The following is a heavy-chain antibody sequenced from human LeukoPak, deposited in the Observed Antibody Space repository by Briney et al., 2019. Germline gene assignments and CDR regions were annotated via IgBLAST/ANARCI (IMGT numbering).Heavy chain of an antibody. Sequence: SVKVSCKASGGTFSSYAISWVRQAPGQGLEWMGRIIPIFGTANYAQKFQGRVTITTDESTSTANMELSSLRSEDTAVYYCARDSFYYGSGSSEILYYFDYWGQGTLVTVSS. CDR1: GGTFSSYA. J-gene: IGHJ4*02. CDR2: IIPIFGTA. V-gene: IGHV1-69*05. D-gene: IGHD3-10*01. CDR3: ARDSFYYGSGSSEILYYFDY.